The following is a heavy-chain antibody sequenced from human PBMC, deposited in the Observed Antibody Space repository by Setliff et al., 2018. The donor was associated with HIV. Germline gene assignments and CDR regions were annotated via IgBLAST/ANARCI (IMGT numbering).Heavy chain of an antibody. CDR2: ISGDTGDI. D-gene: IGHD3-9*01. V-gene: IGHV1-18*01. J-gene: IGHJ6*02. Sequence: ASVKASCKASGYTISAHGVSWVRHVPGHGLEWMGWISGDTGDIKYSQRFEGRLTMTTETSTNTAYMELRSLRSDDTAVHYCAIDGLSYNILPGSIAYFHSGMDVWGQGTTVTV. CDR1: GYTISAHG. CDR3: AIDGLSYNILPGSIAYFHSGMDV.